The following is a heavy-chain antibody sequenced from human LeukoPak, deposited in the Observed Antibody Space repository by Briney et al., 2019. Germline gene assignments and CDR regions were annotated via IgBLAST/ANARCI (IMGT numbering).Heavy chain of an antibody. J-gene: IGHJ6*02. CDR2: IYSGGST. D-gene: IGHD2-2*01. CDR3: AKVPAAHHYYYYGMDV. V-gene: IGHV3-66*01. Sequence: RPGGSLRLSCAASGFTVSSNYMSWVRQAPGKGLERVSVIYSGGSTYYADSVKGRFTISRDNSKNTLYLQMNSLRAEDTAVYYCAKVPAAHHYYYYGMDVWGQGTTVTVSS. CDR1: GFTVSSNY.